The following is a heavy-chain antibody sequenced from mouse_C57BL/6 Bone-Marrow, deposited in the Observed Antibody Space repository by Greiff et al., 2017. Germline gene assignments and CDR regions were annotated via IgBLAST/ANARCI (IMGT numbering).Heavy chain of an antibody. J-gene: IGHJ4*01. V-gene: IGHV5-17*01. D-gene: IGHD1-1*02. CDR2: ISSGSSTI. CDR3: ARGSYPYYYAMDY. CDR1: GFTFSDYG. Sequence: EVMLVESGGGLVKPGGSLKLSCAASGFTFSDYGMHWVRQAPEKGLEWVAYISSGSSTIYYADTVKGRFTISRDNAKNTLFLQMTSLRSEDTAMYYCARGSYPYYYAMDYWGQGNSVTVSA.